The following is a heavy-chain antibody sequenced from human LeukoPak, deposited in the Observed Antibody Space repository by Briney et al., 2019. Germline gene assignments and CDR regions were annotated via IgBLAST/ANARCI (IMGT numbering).Heavy chain of an antibody. CDR2: IYTSGST. J-gene: IGHJ5*02. CDR1: GGSISSYY. Sequence: PSETLSLTCTVSGGSISSYYWSWIRQPPGKGLEWIGYIYTSGSTSYNPSLKSRVTISVDTSKNQFSLKLSSVTAADTAVYYCARHYSSSYNWFDPWGQGTLVTVSS. D-gene: IGHD6-6*01. CDR3: ARHYSSSYNWFDP. V-gene: IGHV4-4*09.